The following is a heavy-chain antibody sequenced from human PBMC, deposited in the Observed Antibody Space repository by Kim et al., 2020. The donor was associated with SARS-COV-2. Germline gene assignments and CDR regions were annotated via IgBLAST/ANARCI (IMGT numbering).Heavy chain of an antibody. V-gene: IGHV3-23*01. CDR3: AKGGDGYSRPLDY. J-gene: IGHJ4*02. Sequence: NNADPVKGRFTISRDNSKDMIYLQMTSLGAEDTAVYYCAKGGDGYSRPLDYWGQGSLVTVSA. D-gene: IGHD5-18*01.